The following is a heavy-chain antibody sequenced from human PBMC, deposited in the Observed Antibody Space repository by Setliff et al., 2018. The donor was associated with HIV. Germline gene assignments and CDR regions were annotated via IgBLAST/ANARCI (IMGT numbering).Heavy chain of an antibody. CDR3: ARDPPTAGWYFDL. CDR2: IDSDGSSI. J-gene: IGHJ2*01. CDR1: GLTFSNYW. V-gene: IGHV3-74*01. Sequence: GGSLRLSCVASGLTFSNYWMHWVRQAPGKGLVWVSRIDSDGSSITYADSVKGRFTISRDNAKNAVHLQMNSLRADDTAVDYCARDPPTAGWYFDLWGRGTLVTVSS. D-gene: IGHD6-19*01.